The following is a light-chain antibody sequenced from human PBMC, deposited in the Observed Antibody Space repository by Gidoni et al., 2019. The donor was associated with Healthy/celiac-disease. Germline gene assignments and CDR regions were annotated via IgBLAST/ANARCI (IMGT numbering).Light chain of an antibody. CDR2: GAS. V-gene: IGKV3-15*01. CDR1: QSVSSN. Sequence: IVMTQSPATLSVSPGDRATLSCRASQSVSSNLDWYQQKPGQAPRLLIYGASTRATGIPARFSGSGSGTEFTLTISSLQSEDFAVYYCQQYNNWPLTFGGGTKVEIK. CDR3: QQYNNWPLT. J-gene: IGKJ4*01.